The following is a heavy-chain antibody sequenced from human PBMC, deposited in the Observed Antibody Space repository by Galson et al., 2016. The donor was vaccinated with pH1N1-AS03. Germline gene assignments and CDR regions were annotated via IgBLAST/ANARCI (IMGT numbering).Heavy chain of an antibody. J-gene: IGHJ5*02. CDR2: INSRSSSI. Sequence: SLRLSCAASGFNFASYSMNWVRQAPGMGLEWVSYINSRSSSILYGDSVKGRFTISRDNAKNSLYLQMIALRDDDTAVYYCTRLTGSGPWGQGTRVTVSS. D-gene: IGHD1-1*01. CDR1: GFNFASYS. CDR3: TRLTGSGP. V-gene: IGHV3-48*02.